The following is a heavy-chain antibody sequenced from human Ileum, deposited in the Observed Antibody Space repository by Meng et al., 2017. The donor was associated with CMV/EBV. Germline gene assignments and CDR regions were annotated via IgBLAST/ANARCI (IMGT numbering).Heavy chain of an antibody. Sequence: SETLSLTCAISGDSVSSNTAAWNWIRQSPSRGLEWLGKTYYRSQWNNAYALSVKSRITINPDTSKNQFSLQLNSVTTEDTAVYYCARSGSYYLDPWGQGTLVTVSS. J-gene: IGHJ5*02. CDR1: GDSVSSNTAA. D-gene: IGHD1-26*01. CDR3: ARSGSYYLDP. CDR2: TYYRSQWNN. V-gene: IGHV6-1*01.